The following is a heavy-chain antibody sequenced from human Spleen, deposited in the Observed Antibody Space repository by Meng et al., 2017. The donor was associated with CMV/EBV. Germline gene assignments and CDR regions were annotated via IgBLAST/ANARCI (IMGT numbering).Heavy chain of an antibody. Sequence: GGSLRLSCAASGFTFSSYSMNWVRQAPGKGLEWVSSISSSSIYIYYADSVKGRFTISRDNAKSSLYLQMNSLRAEDTAVYYCARDGWSPGGFDVWGQGTTVTVSS. D-gene: IGHD3-3*01. CDR3: ARDGWSPGGFDV. J-gene: IGHJ6*02. CDR1: GFTFSSYS. CDR2: ISSSSIYI. V-gene: IGHV3-21*01.